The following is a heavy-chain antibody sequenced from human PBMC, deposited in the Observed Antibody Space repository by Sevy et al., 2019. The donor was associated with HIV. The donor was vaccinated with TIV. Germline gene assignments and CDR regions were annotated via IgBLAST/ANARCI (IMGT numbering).Heavy chain of an antibody. D-gene: IGHD5-12*01. V-gene: IGHV3-30-3*01. CDR3: ARDGMADDGSEWGMGYFDY. CDR1: RFGFSDHA. J-gene: IGHJ4*02. Sequence: GGSLRLSCAASRFGFSDHAMHWVRQAPGKGLEWLGVISHDGVSAFYADTVKGRFTISRDNSRNILYLQIKSLSPDDTAMYYCARDGMADDGSEWGMGYFDYWGQGSLVTVSS. CDR2: ISHDGVSA.